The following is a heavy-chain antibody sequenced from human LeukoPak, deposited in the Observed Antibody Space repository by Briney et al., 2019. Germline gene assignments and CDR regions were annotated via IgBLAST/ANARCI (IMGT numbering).Heavy chain of an antibody. Sequence: SETLSLTCAVYGGSFSNYYGGWIRQSPARGLEWIGEVNHRGTTNYSPSLKSRVTISVDSSKNQFSLKMTSVTAADTAVYYCTREWSSGYYSDYWGQGILVTVSS. CDR2: VNHRGTT. CDR3: TREWSSGYYSDY. CDR1: GGSFSNYY. J-gene: IGHJ4*02. D-gene: IGHD3-22*01. V-gene: IGHV4-34*01.